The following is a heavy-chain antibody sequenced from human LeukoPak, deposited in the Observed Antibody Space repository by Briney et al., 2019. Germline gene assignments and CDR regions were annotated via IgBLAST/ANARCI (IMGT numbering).Heavy chain of an antibody. V-gene: IGHV1-2*02. CDR1: GYTFTGYY. CDR2: INPNSGGT. Sequence: GASVKVSCKASGYTFTGYYMHWVRQAPGQGLEWMGWINPNSGGTNYAQKFQGRVTMTRDTSSSTVYMELSSLRSEDTAFYYCARESRPYYYYYALDVWGQGTTVTVSS. CDR3: ARESRPYYYYYALDV. J-gene: IGHJ6*02.